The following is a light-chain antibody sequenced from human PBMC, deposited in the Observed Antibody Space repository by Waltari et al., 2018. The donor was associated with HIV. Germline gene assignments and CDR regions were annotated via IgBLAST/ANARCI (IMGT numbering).Light chain of an antibody. CDR2: GAS. CDR1: QSVRSAS. J-gene: IGKJ4*01. CDR3: QQYAASPLT. V-gene: IGKV3-20*01. Sequence: EIVLPQSPGTLSLSLGERATLSCRASQSVRSASLAWYQQKPGQVPRLLLFGASRRAPGIPDRFSGSGAVTDFILTISRLEPEDCAVYYCQQYAASPLTFGGGTRVEIK.